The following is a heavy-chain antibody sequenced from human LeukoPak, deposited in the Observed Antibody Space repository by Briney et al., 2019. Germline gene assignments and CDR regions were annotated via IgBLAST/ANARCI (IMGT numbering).Heavy chain of an antibody. CDR2: IRSKANSYAT. CDR1: GFTFSGSA. CDR3: TVVIAVAGS. V-gene: IGHV3-73*01. Sequence: GGSLKLSCAASGFTFSGSAMHWVRQASGKGLEWVGRIRSKANSYATAYAASVKGRFTISRDDSKNTAYLQMNSLKTEDTAVYYCTVVIAVAGSWGQGTLVTVSS. J-gene: IGHJ5*02. D-gene: IGHD6-19*01.